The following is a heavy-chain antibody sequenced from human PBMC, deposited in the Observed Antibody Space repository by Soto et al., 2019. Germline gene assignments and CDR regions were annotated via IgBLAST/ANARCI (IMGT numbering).Heavy chain of an antibody. J-gene: IGHJ4*02. Sequence: QVQLVESEGGVVQPGRSLRLSCAASGFSFSDYGMHWVRQTPGKGLDWVGVISYDGSERHFADSVKGRFTISRDNSKNTLYLQMNSLRPEDTAVYYCAKEGALSGWTYGDCWGQGTLVTVSS. CDR3: AKEGALSGWTYGDC. V-gene: IGHV3-30*18. CDR1: GFSFSDYG. CDR2: ISYDGSER. D-gene: IGHD6-19*01.